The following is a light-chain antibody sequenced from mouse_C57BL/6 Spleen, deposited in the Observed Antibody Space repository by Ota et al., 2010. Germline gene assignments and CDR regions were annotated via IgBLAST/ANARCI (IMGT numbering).Light chain of an antibody. Sequence: QIVLTQSPAIMSASPGXKVTMTCSASSSVSYMHWYQQKSGTSPKRWIYDTSKLASGRPYSLQCSGSGTSYSLTSAAVELKXLPIIXQQVELTVTPLDRFG. CDR2: DTS. CDR3: QQVELTVTPLDR. CDR1: SSVSY. V-gene: IGKV4-59*01. J-gene: IGKJ1*01.